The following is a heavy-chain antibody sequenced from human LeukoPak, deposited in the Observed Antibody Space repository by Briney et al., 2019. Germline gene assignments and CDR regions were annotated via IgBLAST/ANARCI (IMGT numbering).Heavy chain of an antibody. CDR2: IIPILGIA. V-gene: IGHV1-69*04. J-gene: IGHJ3*02. CDR3: ARAYDAFDT. CDR1: GGTFSSYA. Sequence: GASVKVSCKASGGTFSSYAISWVRQAPGQGLEWMGRIIPILGIANYAQKLQGRVTITADKSTSTAYMELRSLRSDDTAVYYCARAYDAFDTWGQGTMVTVSS.